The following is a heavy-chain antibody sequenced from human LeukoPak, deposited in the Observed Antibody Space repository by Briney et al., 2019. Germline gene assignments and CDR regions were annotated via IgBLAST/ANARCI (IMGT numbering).Heavy chain of an antibody. CDR3: AGTRYYYYYMDV. CDR1: GYTFTSYG. Sequence: AASVKVSCKASGYTFTSYGISWVRQAPGQGLEWMGWISAYNGNTNYAQKLQGRVTMTTDTSTSTAYMELRSLRSDDTAVYYCAGTRYYYYYMDVWGKGTTATVSS. J-gene: IGHJ6*03. CDR2: ISAYNGNT. V-gene: IGHV1-18*01.